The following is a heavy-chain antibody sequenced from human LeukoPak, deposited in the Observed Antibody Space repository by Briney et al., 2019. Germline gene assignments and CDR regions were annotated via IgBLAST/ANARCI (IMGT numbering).Heavy chain of an antibody. D-gene: IGHD6-13*01. J-gene: IGHJ3*02. V-gene: IGHV4-39*07. Sequence: PSETLSLTCTVSGGSISSSSYYWSWIRQPPGKGLEWIGEINHSGSTNYNPSLKSRVTISVDTSKNQFSLKLSSVTAADTAVYYCATIAAAGTRAFDIWGQGTMVTVSS. CDR1: GGSISSSSYY. CDR2: INHSGST. CDR3: ATIAAAGTRAFDI.